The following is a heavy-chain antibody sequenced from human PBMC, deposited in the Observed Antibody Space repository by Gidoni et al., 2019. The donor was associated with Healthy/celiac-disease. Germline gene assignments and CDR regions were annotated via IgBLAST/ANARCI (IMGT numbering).Heavy chain of an antibody. V-gene: IGHV3-30*18. CDR3: AKCYSNYDVCNFDY. D-gene: IGHD4-4*01. J-gene: IGHJ4*02. CDR1: GFTFSSYG. Sequence: QVQLVESGGGVVQPGRSLRLSCAASGFTFSSYGMPWVRQAPGKGLEWVAVISYDGSNKYYADSVKGRFTISRDNSKNTLYLQMNSLRAEDTAVYYCAKCYSNYDVCNFDYWGQGTLVTVSS. CDR2: ISYDGSNK.